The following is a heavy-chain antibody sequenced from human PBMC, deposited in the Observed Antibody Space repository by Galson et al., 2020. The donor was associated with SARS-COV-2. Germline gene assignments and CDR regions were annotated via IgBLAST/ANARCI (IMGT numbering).Heavy chain of an antibody. CDR1: GGSISSYY. D-gene: IGHD3-3*01. Sequence: ETSETLSLTCIVSGGSISSYYWSWIRQPPGKGLEWIGYIYYSGSTNYNPSLKSRVTISVDTSKNQFSLKLSSVTAADTAVYYCARGRITIFGVVGYGMDVWGQGTTVTVSS. CDR3: ARGRITIFGVVGYGMDV. V-gene: IGHV4-59*01. CDR2: IYYSGST. J-gene: IGHJ6*02.